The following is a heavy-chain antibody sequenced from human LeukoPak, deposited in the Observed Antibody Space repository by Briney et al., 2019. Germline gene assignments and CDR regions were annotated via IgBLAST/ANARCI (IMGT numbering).Heavy chain of an antibody. D-gene: IGHD1-14*01. Sequence: GGSLRLSCAASGFTFSSSGMHWVRQAPGKGLEWVAFIQYDGSNKYYADSFKGRFTISRDKSKNTLYLQMNSLRAEENAVYYCAKDTTHPKAGLDPWGQGTLVTVSS. J-gene: IGHJ5*02. CDR1: GFTFSSSG. V-gene: IGHV3-30*02. CDR3: AKDTTHPKAGLDP. CDR2: IQYDGSNK.